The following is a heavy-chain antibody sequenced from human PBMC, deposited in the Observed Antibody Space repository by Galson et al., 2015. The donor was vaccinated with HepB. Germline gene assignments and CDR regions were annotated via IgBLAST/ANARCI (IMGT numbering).Heavy chain of an antibody. V-gene: IGHV1-2*06. Sequence: SVKVSCKASGYTFIGQYMHWVRQAPGQGLEWMGRINPNSGGTNYAQKFQGRVTMTRDTSISTAYMELSRLRSDDTAVYYCVRDRSRAYGSGSYSGVWFDPWGQGTLVTVSS. CDR2: INPNSGGT. D-gene: IGHD3-10*01. CDR1: GYTFIGQY. CDR3: VRDRSRAYGSGSYSGVWFDP. J-gene: IGHJ5*02.